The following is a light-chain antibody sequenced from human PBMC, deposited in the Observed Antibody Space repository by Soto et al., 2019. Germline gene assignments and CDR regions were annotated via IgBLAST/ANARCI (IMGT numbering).Light chain of an antibody. V-gene: IGLV2-14*01. Sequence: QSALTQPASVSGSPGQSITISCTGTSGDIGSYNRVSWYQQHPGKAPKLIIYEVTDRPSGVSNRFSGSKSGNTASLAINGLQSGDEADYYCGAWDESLNGYVFGTGTKLTVL. J-gene: IGLJ1*01. CDR2: EVT. CDR3: GAWDESLNGYV. CDR1: SGDIGSYNR.